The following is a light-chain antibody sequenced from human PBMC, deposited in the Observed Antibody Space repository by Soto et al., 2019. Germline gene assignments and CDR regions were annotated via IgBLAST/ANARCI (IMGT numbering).Light chain of an antibody. V-gene: IGLV2-14*01. Sequence: QSVLTQPASVSGSPGQSITISCAGTMRDVGAYNLVSWYQQHPGRAPQLIIYEVRNRPSGISFRFSGSKSGNTASLTISGLQAEDEADYYCSSYTSKSSLIFGGGTKLDRP. CDR2: EVR. CDR1: MRDVGAYNL. CDR3: SSYTSKSSLI. J-gene: IGLJ2*01.